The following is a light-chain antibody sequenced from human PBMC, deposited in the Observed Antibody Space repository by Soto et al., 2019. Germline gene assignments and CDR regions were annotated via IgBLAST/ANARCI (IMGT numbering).Light chain of an antibody. CDR3: QQYDSYYT. CDR1: QSISDW. Sequence: DIRMTQSPSTLSASLGDRVTITCRASQSISDWLAWYQQKPGKAPTLLIYDVSRLESGVPSRFSGSGSGTEFTLTINSLKPDDFATDYCQQYDSYYTFGQGTKVDIK. CDR2: DVS. J-gene: IGKJ2*01. V-gene: IGKV1-5*01.